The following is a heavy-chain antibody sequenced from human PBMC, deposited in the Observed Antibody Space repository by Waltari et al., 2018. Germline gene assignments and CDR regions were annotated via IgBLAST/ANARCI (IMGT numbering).Heavy chain of an antibody. Sequence: QLQLQESGPGLVKPSETLSLTGPVSGGSISSSSYYWGWLRQPPGKGLEWIGSTYYSGRTYYNPSLKSRVTISVDTSKNQFSLKLSSVTAADTAVYYCATPRGYRSLTEYFDYWGQGTLVTVSS. V-gene: IGHV4-39*07. J-gene: IGHJ4*02. CDR1: GGSISSSSYY. D-gene: IGHD3-16*02. CDR2: TYYSGRT. CDR3: ATPRGYRSLTEYFDY.